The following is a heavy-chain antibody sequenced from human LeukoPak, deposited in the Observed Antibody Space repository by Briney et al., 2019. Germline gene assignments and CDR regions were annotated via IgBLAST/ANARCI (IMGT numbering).Heavy chain of an antibody. V-gene: IGHV3-7*01. CDR1: GFTFSSYW. CDR2: ISQDGSEK. CDR3: ARDTSGTTFDY. J-gene: IGHJ4*02. Sequence: PGGSLRLSCAASGFTFSSYWMSWVRQAPGKGLEWVGQISQDGSEKYYGDSVRGRFTFSRDNAKNSLYMEMNSLRAEDTAVYYCARDTSGTTFDYWGQGTLVTVSS. D-gene: IGHD1-7*01.